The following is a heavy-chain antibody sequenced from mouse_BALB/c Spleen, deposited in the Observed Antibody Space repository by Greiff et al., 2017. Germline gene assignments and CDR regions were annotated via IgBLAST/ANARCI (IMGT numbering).Heavy chain of an antibody. CDR3: ARRGITTVVGDY. CDR2: INPSSGYT. J-gene: IGHJ2*01. V-gene: IGHV1-4*02. Sequence: VQLQQSAAELARPGASVKMSCKASGYTFTSYTMHWVKQRPGQGLEWIGYINPSSGYTEYKQKFKDKTTLTADKSSSTAYMQLSSLTSEDSAVYYCARRGITTVVGDYWGQGTTLTVSS. D-gene: IGHD1-1*01. CDR1: GYTFTSYT.